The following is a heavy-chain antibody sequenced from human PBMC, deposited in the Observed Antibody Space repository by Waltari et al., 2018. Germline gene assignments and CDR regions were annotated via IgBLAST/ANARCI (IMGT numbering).Heavy chain of an antibody. V-gene: IGHV4-59*01. J-gene: IGHJ4*02. CDR3: ARGGRYSSGWYVN. Sequence: QVQLQESGPGLVKPSETLSLTCTVPGCSISSYYWSWIRQPPGKGLEWIGYIYYRGSTNYNPSLKSRVTISVDTSKNQFSLKLSSVTAADTAVYYCARGGRYSSGWYVNWGQGTLVTVSS. D-gene: IGHD6-19*01. CDR2: IYYRGST. CDR1: GCSISSYY.